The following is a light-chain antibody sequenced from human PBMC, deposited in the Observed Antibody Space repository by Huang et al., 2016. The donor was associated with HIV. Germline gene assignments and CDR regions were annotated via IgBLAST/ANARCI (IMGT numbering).Light chain of an antibody. CDR2: GAS. J-gene: IGKJ2*01. Sequence: EIVMTQSPATLSVSPGERVTLSCRASQGVSSNLAWYQQKPGQAPRLLIDGASTRATGIPSRFSGSGSGTEFTLTISSLQSEDFAVYYCQQYNNWPPYTFGQGTKLEIK. CDR3: QQYNNWPPYT. CDR1: QGVSSN. V-gene: IGKV3-15*01.